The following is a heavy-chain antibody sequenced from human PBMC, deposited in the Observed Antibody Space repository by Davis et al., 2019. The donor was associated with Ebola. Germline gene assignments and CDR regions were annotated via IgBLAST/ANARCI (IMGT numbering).Heavy chain of an antibody. CDR1: GFSLSTYG. CDR3: AKDLGHYGMDV. V-gene: IGHV3-30*02. J-gene: IGHJ6*02. CDR2: IRFDGSKE. Sequence: GESLKISCATSGFSLSTYGMYWVRQAPGKGLEWAAFIRFDGSKEYYADSVRGRFTMSRDNSRDTMYLQMNSLRPEDTAVYYCAKDLGHYGMDVWGQGTTVTVSS.